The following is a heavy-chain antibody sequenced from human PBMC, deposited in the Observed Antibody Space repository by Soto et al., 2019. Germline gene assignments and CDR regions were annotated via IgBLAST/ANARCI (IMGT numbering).Heavy chain of an antibody. CDR3: AKGPIAAINPNDY. J-gene: IGHJ4*02. CDR2: ISSSSSTI. CDR1: EFTFSDDY. V-gene: IGHV3-11*01. Sequence: PGGSLRQSVAAAEFTFSDDYMSWIRQASGKGLEWVSYISSSSSTIYYADSVKGRFTISRDNSKNTLYLQMNSLRAEDTAVYYCAKGPIAAINPNDYWGQGTLVTVSS. D-gene: IGHD6-13*01.